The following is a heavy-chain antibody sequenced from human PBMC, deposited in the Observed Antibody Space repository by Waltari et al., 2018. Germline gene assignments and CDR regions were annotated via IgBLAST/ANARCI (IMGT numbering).Heavy chain of an antibody. D-gene: IGHD2-15*01. CDR3: AKASRGYCVGGSCYFDF. Sequence: EVKLLESGGGLVQPGGSVRLSCAASGFTLSSYALTWVRQATGKGLGWVSFVTARVGAAPDAESVKGLVTFSRDNSNNTLYLQMNSLRAEDTAIYYCAKASRGYCVGGSCYFDFWGQGNLVTVSS. J-gene: IGHJ4*02. V-gene: IGHV3-23*01. CDR2: VTARVGAA. CDR1: GFTLSSYA.